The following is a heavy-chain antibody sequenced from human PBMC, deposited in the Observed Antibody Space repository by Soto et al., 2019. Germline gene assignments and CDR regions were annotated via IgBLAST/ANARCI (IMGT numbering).Heavy chain of an antibody. Sequence: QVQLVQSGAEVKKPGSSVKVSCKASGGTFSSYAISWVRQAPGQGLEWMGGIIPIFGTANYAQKFQGRVTSXXDXSXXTDQMELASLRSEDTAVDYCPRGVKGRGGLDAFDVWGQGTMLTVSS. J-gene: IGHJ3*01. V-gene: IGHV1-69*12. CDR1: GGTFSSYA. CDR3: PRGVKGRGGLDAFDV. D-gene: IGHD3-10*01. CDR2: IIPIFGTA.